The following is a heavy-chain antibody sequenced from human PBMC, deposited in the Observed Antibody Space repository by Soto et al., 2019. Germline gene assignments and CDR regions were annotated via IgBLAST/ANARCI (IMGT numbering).Heavy chain of an antibody. V-gene: IGHV4-59*01. CDR1: GGSISSYY. CDR2: IYYSGST. J-gene: IGHJ4*02. Sequence: SETLSLTCTVSGGSISSYYWSWIRQPPGKGLEWIGYIYYSGSTNYNPSLKSRVTISVDTSKNQFSLKLSSVTAADTAVYYCAREIWTDSGYDWGSGFDYWGQGTLVTVSS. D-gene: IGHD5-12*01. CDR3: AREIWTDSGYDWGSGFDY.